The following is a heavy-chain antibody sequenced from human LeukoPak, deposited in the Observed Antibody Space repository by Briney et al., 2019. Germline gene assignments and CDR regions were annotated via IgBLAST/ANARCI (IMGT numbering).Heavy chain of an antibody. CDR2: IKQDGSEK. D-gene: IGHD6-25*01. Sequence: GGSLRLSCAASGFTFSSYWMRWVRQAPGKGLEWVANIKQDGSEKYYVDSVKGRFTISRDNAKNSLYLQMNSLRAEDTAVYYCARDSRAALTYYYYSYMDVWGKGTTVTVSS. J-gene: IGHJ6*03. CDR3: ARDSRAALTYYYYSYMDV. CDR1: GFTFSSYW. V-gene: IGHV3-7*01.